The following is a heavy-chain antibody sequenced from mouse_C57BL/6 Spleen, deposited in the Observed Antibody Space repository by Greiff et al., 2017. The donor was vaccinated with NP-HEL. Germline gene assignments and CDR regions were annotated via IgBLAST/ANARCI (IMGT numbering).Heavy chain of an antibody. V-gene: IGHV5-4*01. CDR3: ARVDYDGYYNY. Sequence: EVQGVESGGGLVKPGGSLKLSCAASGFTFSSYAMSWVRQTPEKRLEWVATISDGGSYTYYPDNVKGRFTISRDNAKNNLYLQMSHLKSEDTAMYYCARVDYDGYYNYWGQGTSVTVSS. CDR2: ISDGGSYT. D-gene: IGHD2-3*01. CDR1: GFTFSSYA. J-gene: IGHJ4*01.